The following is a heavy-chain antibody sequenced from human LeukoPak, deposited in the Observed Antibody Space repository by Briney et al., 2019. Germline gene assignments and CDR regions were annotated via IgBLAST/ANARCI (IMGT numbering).Heavy chain of an antibody. D-gene: IGHD6-6*01. Sequence: GGSLRLSCAASGFTFSSYSMNWVRQAPGKGLEWVSSISSSSGYIYYADSVKGRFTISRDNAKNSLYLQMNSLRAEDTAVYYCATSPGLCYSSSLTGVDYWGQGTLVTASS. CDR3: ATSPGLCYSSSLTGVDY. CDR1: GFTFSSYS. CDR2: ISSSSGYI. V-gene: IGHV3-21*01. J-gene: IGHJ4*02.